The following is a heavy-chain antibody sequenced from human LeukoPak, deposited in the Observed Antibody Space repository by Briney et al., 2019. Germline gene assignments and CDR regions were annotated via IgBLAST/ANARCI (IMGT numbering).Heavy chain of an antibody. Sequence: GGSLRLSCAASGFTFDDYAMHWVRQAPGKGLEWVSGISGSGGSIYYADSVKGRFTISRDNSKNTLYLQMNSLRAEDTAVYYCAKTPLAVAPGDYFDCWGQGTLVTVSS. CDR3: AKTPLAVAPGDYFDC. J-gene: IGHJ4*02. CDR2: ISGSGGSI. D-gene: IGHD6-19*01. CDR1: GFTFDDYA. V-gene: IGHV3-23*01.